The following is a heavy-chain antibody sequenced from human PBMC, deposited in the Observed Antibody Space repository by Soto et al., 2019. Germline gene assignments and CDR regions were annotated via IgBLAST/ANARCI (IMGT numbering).Heavy chain of an antibody. CDR1: GFTVSSNY. J-gene: IGHJ3*02. V-gene: IGHV3-53*01. CDR2: IYSGGST. CDR3: ARMYDSTAGGAFDI. Sequence: EVQLVESGGGLIQPGGSLRLSCAASGFTVSSNYMSWVRQAPGKGLEWVSVIYSGGSTYYADSVKGRLTISRDNSKNTLYPQINSLRAEDTGVYYCARMYDSTAGGAFDIWGQGTMVTVSS. D-gene: IGHD3-22*01.